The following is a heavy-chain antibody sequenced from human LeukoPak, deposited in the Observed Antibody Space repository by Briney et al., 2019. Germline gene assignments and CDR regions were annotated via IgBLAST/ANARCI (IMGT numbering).Heavy chain of an antibody. J-gene: IGHJ4*02. CDR2: ISYDGSNK. D-gene: IGHD6-19*01. V-gene: IGHV3-30*04. Sequence: GGSLRLSCAASGFTFSSYAMHWVRQAPGKGLEWVAVISYDGSNKYYADSVKGRFTISRDNSKNTLYLQMSSLRAEDTAVYYCARGRIAVAGRLDYWGQGTLVTVSS. CDR3: ARGRIAVAGRLDY. CDR1: GFTFSSYA.